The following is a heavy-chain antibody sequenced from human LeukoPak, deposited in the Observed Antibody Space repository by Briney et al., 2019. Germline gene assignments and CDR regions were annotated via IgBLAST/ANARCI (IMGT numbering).Heavy chain of an antibody. V-gene: IGHV3-48*03. D-gene: IGHD3-9*01. CDR3: ARVDNDILTGYFDY. CDR2: ISSSGSTI. J-gene: IGHJ4*02. CDR1: GFTFSSCE. Sequence: PGGSLRLSCAASGFTFSSCEMNWVRQAPGKGLEWVSYISSSGSTIYYADSVKGRFTISRDNAKNSLYLQMNSLRAEDTAVYYCARVDNDILTGYFDYWGQGTLVTVSS.